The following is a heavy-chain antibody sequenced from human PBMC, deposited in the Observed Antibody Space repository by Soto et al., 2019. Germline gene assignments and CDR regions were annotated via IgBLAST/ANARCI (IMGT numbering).Heavy chain of an antibody. J-gene: IGHJ3*02. D-gene: IGHD2-15*01. CDR3: ARRGRLMVAATPPGAFDI. CDR2: IYYSGST. V-gene: IGHV4-31*03. Sequence: PSETLSLTCPVSGGSISSGGYYWSWINQHPGKGLEWIGYIYYSGSTYYNPSLKSRVTISVDTSKNQFSLKLSSVTAADTAVYYCARRGRLMVAATPPGAFDIWGQGTMVTVSS. CDR1: GGSISSGGYY.